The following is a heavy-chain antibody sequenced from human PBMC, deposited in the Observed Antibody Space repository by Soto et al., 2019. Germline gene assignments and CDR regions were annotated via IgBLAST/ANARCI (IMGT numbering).Heavy chain of an antibody. Sequence: ASVKVSCKASGGTFRNYAITWVRQAPGQGLEWMGGIIPLFATSNYAQKFLGRLTFTADESAGTAYMELSSLRSEDTAVYYCARDLKPDPGRTAAGYNWFDTWGQGTLVTVSS. J-gene: IGHJ5*02. D-gene: IGHD2-2*01. CDR2: IIPLFATS. CDR3: ARDLKPDPGRTAAGYNWFDT. V-gene: IGHV1-69*13. CDR1: GGTFRNYA.